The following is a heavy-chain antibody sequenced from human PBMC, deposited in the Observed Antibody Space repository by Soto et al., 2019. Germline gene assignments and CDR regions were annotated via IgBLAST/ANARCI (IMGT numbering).Heavy chain of an antibody. D-gene: IGHD3-9*01. CDR3: ARGGTPPLYYDILTGYYNSYYYMDV. CDR2: ISSSGSTI. V-gene: IGHV3-11*01. Sequence: GGSLRLSCAASGFTFSDYYMSWIRQAPGKGLEWVSYISSSGSTIYYADSVKGRFTISRDNAKNSLYLQMNSLRAEDTAVYYCARGGTPPLYYDILTGYYNSYYYMDVWGKGTTVTVSS. CDR1: GFTFSDYY. J-gene: IGHJ6*03.